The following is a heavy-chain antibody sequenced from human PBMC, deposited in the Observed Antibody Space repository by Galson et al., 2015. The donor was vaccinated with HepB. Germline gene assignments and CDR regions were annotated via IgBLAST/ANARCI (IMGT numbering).Heavy chain of an antibody. J-gene: IGHJ4*02. Sequence: SLRLSCAASGFTFRSYGMHWVRQAPGKGLEWVAIIWYDGSNKYYADSVKGRFTISRDNSKNTLYLQMNSLRAEDTAVYYCARAGAYNWNPVGYWGQGTLVTVSS. D-gene: IGHD1-20*01. V-gene: IGHV3-33*01. CDR1: GFTFRSYG. CDR2: IWYDGSNK. CDR3: ARAGAYNWNPVGY.